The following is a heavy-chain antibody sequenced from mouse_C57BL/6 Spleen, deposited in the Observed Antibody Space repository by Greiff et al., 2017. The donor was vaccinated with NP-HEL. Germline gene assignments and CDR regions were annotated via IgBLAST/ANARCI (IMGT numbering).Heavy chain of an antibody. D-gene: IGHD1-1*01. CDR3: ARPKDYGSSHWYFDV. V-gene: IGHV5-6*01. CDR2: ISSGGSYT. CDR1: GFTFSSYG. Sequence: EVQRVESGGDLVKPGGSLKLSCAASGFTFSSYGMSWVRQTPDKRLEWVATISSGGSYTYYPDSVKGRFTISRDNAKNTLYLQMSSLKSEDTAMYYCARPKDYGSSHWYFDVWGTGTTVTVSS. J-gene: IGHJ1*03.